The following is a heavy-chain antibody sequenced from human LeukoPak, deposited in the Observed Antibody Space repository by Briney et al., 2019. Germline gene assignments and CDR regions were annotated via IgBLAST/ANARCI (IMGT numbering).Heavy chain of an antibody. CDR2: ISDSGGRT. CDR3: AKRGVVIRVILVGFHKEAYYFDS. V-gene: IGHV3-23*01. D-gene: IGHD3-22*01. Sequence: GGSLRLSCAVSGITLSNYGMSWVRQAPGKGLEWVAGISDSGGRTNYADSVKGRFTISRDNPKNTLYLQKNSLRAEDTAVYFCAKRGVVIRVILVGFHKEAYYFDSWGQGALVTVSS. J-gene: IGHJ4*02. CDR1: GITLSNYG.